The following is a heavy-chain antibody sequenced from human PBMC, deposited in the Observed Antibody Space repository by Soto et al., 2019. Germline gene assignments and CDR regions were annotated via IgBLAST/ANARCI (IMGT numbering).Heavy chain of an antibody. J-gene: IGHJ6*02. CDR2: IYWDDDK. Sequence: QITLKESGPTLVKPTQTLTLTCTFSGFSLSTSGVGVGWIRQPPGKALEWLALIYWDDDKRYSPSLTSRLTITTDTSKNQVVLTMTNMDPVDTATYYCAHVLVVVANYGMDVWGQGTTVTVS. V-gene: IGHV2-5*02. CDR1: GFSLSTSGVG. CDR3: AHVLVVVANYGMDV. D-gene: IGHD2-15*01.